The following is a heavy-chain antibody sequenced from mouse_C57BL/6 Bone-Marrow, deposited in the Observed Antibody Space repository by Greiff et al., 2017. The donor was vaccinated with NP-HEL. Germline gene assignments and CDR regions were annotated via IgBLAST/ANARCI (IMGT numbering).Heavy chain of an antibody. J-gene: IGHJ2*01. CDR1: GFTFSDYY. V-gene: IGHV5-12*01. Sequence: EVKVEESGGGLVQPGGSLKLSCAASGFTFSDYYMYWVRQTPEKRLEWVAYISNGGGSTYYPDTVKGRFTISRDNAKNTLYLQMSRLKSEDTAMYYCARHDYWGQGTTLTVSS. CDR3: ARHDY. CDR2: ISNGGGST.